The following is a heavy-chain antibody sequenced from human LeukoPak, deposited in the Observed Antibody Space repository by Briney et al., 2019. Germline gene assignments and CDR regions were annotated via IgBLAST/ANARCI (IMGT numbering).Heavy chain of an antibody. V-gene: IGHV4-39*07. D-gene: IGHD2-15*01. CDR3: ARRILGYCSGGSCLRWGFDY. CDR2: INHSGST. J-gene: IGHJ4*02. Sequence: SETLSLTCTVSGGSISSSSYYWSWIRQPPGKGLEWIGEINHSGSTNYNPSLKSRVTISVDTSKNQFSLKLSSVTAADTAVYYCARRILGYCSGGSCLRWGFDYWGQGTLVTVSS. CDR1: GGSISSSSYY.